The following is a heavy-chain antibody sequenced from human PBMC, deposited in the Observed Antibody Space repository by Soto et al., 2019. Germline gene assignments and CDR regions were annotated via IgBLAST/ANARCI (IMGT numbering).Heavy chain of an antibody. CDR1: GGSVSSGSYY. CDR3: ATGTAKSWYFDL. CDR2: IYYSGST. D-gene: IGHD2-21*02. J-gene: IGHJ2*01. Sequence: QVQLQESGPGLVKPSETLSLTCTVSGGSVSSGSYYWSWIRQPPGKGLEWIGYIYYSGSTNYNPALKGRVTLSVDTSQNQFSLKLSAVPAADTAIYCCATGTAKSWYFDLWGRGTLVTVSS. V-gene: IGHV4-61*01.